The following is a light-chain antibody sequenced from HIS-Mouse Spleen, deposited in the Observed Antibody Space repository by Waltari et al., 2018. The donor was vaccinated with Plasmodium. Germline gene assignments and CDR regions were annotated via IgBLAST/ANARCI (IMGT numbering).Light chain of an antibody. Sequence: SYELTQPPSVSVSPGQTARITCSGDALPKKYAYWYQQKSGQAPVLFIYEDSKRPSGSPERCSGSSSGTMATLTISGAQVEDEADYYCYSTDSSGNHRVFGGGTKLTVL. CDR2: EDS. J-gene: IGLJ3*02. CDR1: ALPKKY. CDR3: YSTDSSGNHRV. V-gene: IGLV3-10*01.